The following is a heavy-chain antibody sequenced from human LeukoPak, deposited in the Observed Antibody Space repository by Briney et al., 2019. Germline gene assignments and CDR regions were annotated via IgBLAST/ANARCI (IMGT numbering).Heavy chain of an antibody. CDR1: GFTVSSNY. V-gene: IGHV3-66*02. CDR2: IYSGGST. J-gene: IGHJ6*02. Sequence: GGSLRLSCAASGFTVSSNYMSWVRQAPGKGLEWVSVIYSGGSTYYADSVKGRFTISRDNSKNTLYLQMNSLRAEDTAVYYCARDRAAGKYYYYYGMDVWGQGTTVTVSS. D-gene: IGHD3-10*01. CDR3: ARDRAAGKYYYYYGMDV.